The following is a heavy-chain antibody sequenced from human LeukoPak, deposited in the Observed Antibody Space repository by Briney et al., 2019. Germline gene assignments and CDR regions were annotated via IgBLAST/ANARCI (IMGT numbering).Heavy chain of an antibody. CDR2: ITGSGDGT. CDR3: ARDRPNYYGSNGHYYRRNGDY. CDR1: GFTFSSYA. Sequence: PGGSLRLSCAASGFTFSSYAMSWVRQAPGKGLLWVSSITGSGDGTYYADSVKGRFTISRDNSENTLYLQMNSLRVEDTAVYFCARDRPNYYGSNGHYYRRNGDYWGQGTLVTVSS. V-gene: IGHV3-23*01. D-gene: IGHD3-22*01. J-gene: IGHJ4*02.